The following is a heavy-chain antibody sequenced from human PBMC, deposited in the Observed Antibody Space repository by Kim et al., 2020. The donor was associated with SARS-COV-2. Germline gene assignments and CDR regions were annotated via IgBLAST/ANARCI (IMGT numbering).Heavy chain of an antibody. J-gene: IGHJ5*02. D-gene: IGHD6-13*01. V-gene: IGHV3-21*01. Sequence: ADSVKGRFTISRDNAKNSLYLQMNSRRAEDTAVYYCARLRQLAPGSWFDPWGQGTLVTVSS. CDR3: ARLRQLAPGSWFDP.